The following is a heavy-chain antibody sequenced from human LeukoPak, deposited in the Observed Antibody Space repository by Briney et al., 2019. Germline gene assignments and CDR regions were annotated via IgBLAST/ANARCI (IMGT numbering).Heavy chain of an antibody. V-gene: IGHV4-34*01. CDR2: INHSGST. CDR3: ARSGSGYLRYYFDY. Sequence: SETLSLTCAVYGGSFSGYYWSWIRQPPGKGLEWIGEINHSGSTNYNPSLKSRVTISVDTPKNQFSLKLSSVTAADTAVYYCARSGSGYLRYYFDYWGQGTLVTVSS. CDR1: GGSFSGYY. J-gene: IGHJ4*02. D-gene: IGHD5-12*01.